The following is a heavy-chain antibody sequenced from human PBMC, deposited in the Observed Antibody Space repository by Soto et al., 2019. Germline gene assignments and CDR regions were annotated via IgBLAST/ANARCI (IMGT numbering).Heavy chain of an antibody. CDR2: ISYDGSNK. V-gene: IGHV3-30*18. D-gene: IGHD3-3*01. J-gene: IGHJ6*02. CDR1: GFTFSSYG. CDR3: AKDRDDFWSGPMDV. Sequence: PGGSLRLSCAASGFTFSSYGMHWVRQAPGKGLEWVAVISYDGSNKYYADSVKGRFTISRDNSKNTLYLQMNSLRAEDTAVYYCAKDRDDFWSGPMDVWGQGTTVTVSS.